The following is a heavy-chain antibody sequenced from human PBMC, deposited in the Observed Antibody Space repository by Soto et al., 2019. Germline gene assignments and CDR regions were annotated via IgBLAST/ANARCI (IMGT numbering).Heavy chain of an antibody. D-gene: IGHD2-2*01. CDR3: ATDPLPAAMRLGAFDI. CDR1: GYTLTELS. Sequence: ASVKVSCKVSGYTLTELSMHWVRQAPGKGLEWMGGFDPEDGETIYAQKFQGRVTMTEDTSTDTAYMELSSLRSEDTAVYYCATDPLPAAMRLGAFDIWGQGTMVTVSS. V-gene: IGHV1-24*01. J-gene: IGHJ3*02. CDR2: FDPEDGET.